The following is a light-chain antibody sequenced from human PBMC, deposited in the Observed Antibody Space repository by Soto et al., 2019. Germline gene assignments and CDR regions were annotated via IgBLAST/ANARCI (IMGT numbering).Light chain of an antibody. J-gene: IGKJ1*01. Sequence: EIVMTQSPATLSVSPGDRATLSCRASQSVGSNLAWYQQKPGQAPRLLIYGASTRVTGIPARFSGSGSGTEFTHTISRLQSEDFAVYHCQQYYNWWTFGQGTKVDI. CDR3: QQYYNWWT. CDR2: GAS. CDR1: QSVGSN. V-gene: IGKV3-15*01.